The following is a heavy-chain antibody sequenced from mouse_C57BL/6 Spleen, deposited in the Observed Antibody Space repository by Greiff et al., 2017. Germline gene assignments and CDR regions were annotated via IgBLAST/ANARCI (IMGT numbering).Heavy chain of an antibody. Sequence: QVHVKQPGAELVKPGASVKMSCKASGYTFTSYWITWVKQRPGQGLEWIGDIYPGSGSTNYTEKFKSKATLTVDTSSSTAYMQLSSLTSEDSAVYYCARGNSNYKFAYWGQGTLVTVSA. CDR1: GYTFTSYW. J-gene: IGHJ3*01. V-gene: IGHV1-55*01. CDR2: IYPGSGST. CDR3: ARGNSNYKFAY. D-gene: IGHD2-5*01.